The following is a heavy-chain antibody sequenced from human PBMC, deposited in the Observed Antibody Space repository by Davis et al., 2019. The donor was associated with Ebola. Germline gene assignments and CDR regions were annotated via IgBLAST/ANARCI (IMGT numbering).Heavy chain of an antibody. CDR1: GFTFSNYE. D-gene: IGHD6-13*01. CDR3: TTPGYSSGWYL. V-gene: IGHV3-48*03. Sequence: GESLKISCAASGFTFSNYEMNWVRQAPGMGLEWISYISSTSTTIQYVDSVKGRFTISRDNAKNSLYLQMNSLRAEDTAVYYCTTPGYSSGWYLWGQGTLVTVSS. CDR2: ISSTSTTI. J-gene: IGHJ4*02.